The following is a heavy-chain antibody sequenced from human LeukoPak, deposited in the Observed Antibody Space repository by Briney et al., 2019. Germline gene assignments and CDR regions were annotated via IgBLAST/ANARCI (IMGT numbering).Heavy chain of an antibody. J-gene: IGHJ4*02. CDR3: ARAGGYSGYDYDY. CDR2: IYFSGST. Sequence: SETLSLTCTVSGGSISSYYWSWIRQPPGKGLEWIGYIYFSGSTNYNPSLKSRVTISVDTSKNQFSLKLSSVTAADTAVYYCARAGGYSGYDYDYWGQGTLVIVSS. D-gene: IGHD5-12*01. V-gene: IGHV4-4*08. CDR1: GGSISSYY.